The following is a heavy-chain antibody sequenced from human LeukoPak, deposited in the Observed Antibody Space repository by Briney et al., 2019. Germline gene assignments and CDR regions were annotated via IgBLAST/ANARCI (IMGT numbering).Heavy chain of an antibody. CDR1: EFTFSSYS. CDR2: ISSSSSYI. Sequence: GGSLRLSCAASEFTFSSYSMNWVRQAPGKGLEWVSSISSSSSYIYYADSVKGRFTISRDNAKNSLYLQMNSLRAEDTAVYYCARGAVATIGASIAAAGTCDYWGQGTLVTVSS. J-gene: IGHJ4*02. V-gene: IGHV3-21*01. CDR3: ARGAVATIGASIAAAGTCDY. D-gene: IGHD6-13*01.